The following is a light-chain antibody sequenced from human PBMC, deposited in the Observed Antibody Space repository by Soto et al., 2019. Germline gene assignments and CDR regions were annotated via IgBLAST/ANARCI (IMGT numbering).Light chain of an antibody. CDR3: QQYGSSPPLS. Sequence: EIVLTQSPGTLSLSPGERATLSCRASQSVSSSYLAWYQQKPGQAPRLLIYGAYSRATGIPDRFSGSGSGTDFTLTISRLAPEDFAVYYCQQYGSSPPLSFGGGTKVEIK. V-gene: IGKV3-20*01. CDR1: QSVSSSY. CDR2: GAY. J-gene: IGKJ4*01.